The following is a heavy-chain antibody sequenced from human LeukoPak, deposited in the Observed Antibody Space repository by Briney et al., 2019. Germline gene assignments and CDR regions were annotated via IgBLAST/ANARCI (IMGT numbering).Heavy chain of an antibody. V-gene: IGHV3-74*01. CDR1: GFTFTNYW. D-gene: IGHD6-6*01. Sequence: GGSLRLSCAASGFTFTNYWMYWVRQAPGKGLVWVSRINSGGSKTNYADSVNGRFTISRDNAKNTLYLQMNSLRVEDTAVYHCARDVYSSSSLDYWGQGILVTVSS. CDR3: ARDVYSSSSLDY. J-gene: IGHJ4*02. CDR2: INSGGSKT.